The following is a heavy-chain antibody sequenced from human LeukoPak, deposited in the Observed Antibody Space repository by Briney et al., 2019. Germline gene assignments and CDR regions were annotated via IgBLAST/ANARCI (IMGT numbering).Heavy chain of an antibody. CDR1: GFTVSRNF. V-gene: IGHV3-66*02. J-gene: IGHJ5*02. CDR2: IYSAGDT. CDR3: ARDYCTTSSCSTRWFDP. D-gene: IGHD1-1*01. Sequence: GGSLRLSCAASGFTVSRNFMSWVRQTPGKGLEWVSVIYSAGDTYYADSVKGRFTISRDNFKNTVYLQMNSLRADDTAVYYCARDYCTTSSCSTRWFDPWGQGTLVTVSS.